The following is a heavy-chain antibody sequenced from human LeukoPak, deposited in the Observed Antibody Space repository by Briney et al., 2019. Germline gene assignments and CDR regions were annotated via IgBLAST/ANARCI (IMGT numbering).Heavy chain of an antibody. Sequence: GESLKISCKGSGYTFANFWIGWVRQMPGKGLEWMGIIYPDDSDTRYSPSFQGQVTISADKSINTAYLQWSSLKASDTAMYYCARQAAYMTPLNYWGQGTLVTVSS. CDR1: GYTFANFW. V-gene: IGHV5-51*01. CDR3: ARQAAYMTPLNY. D-gene: IGHD6-25*01. J-gene: IGHJ4*02. CDR2: IYPDDSDT.